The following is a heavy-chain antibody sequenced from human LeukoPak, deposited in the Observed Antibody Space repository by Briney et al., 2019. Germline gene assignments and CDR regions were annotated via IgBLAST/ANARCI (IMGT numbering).Heavy chain of an antibody. CDR3: ARGGATTTDY. Sequence: GRSLRLSCAASGFTFSSYGMHWVRQAPGKGLEWVAVIWYDGSNKYYADSVKGRFTISRDNAKNSLYLQMNYLRAEDTAVYYCARGGATTTDYWGQGTLVTVSS. CDR2: IWYDGSNK. J-gene: IGHJ4*02. V-gene: IGHV3-33*01. D-gene: IGHD4-17*01. CDR1: GFTFSSYG.